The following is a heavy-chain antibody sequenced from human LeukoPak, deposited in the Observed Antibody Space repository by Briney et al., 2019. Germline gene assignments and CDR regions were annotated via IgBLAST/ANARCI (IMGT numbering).Heavy chain of an antibody. V-gene: IGHV4-4*02. D-gene: IGHD4-11*01. Sequence: SGTLSPTCAVSGGSISSSNWWSWVRQPPGKGLEWIGEIYHSGSTNYNPSLKSRVTISVDKSKNQFSLKLSSVTAADTAVYYCARGGRLQGYYYGMDVWGQGTTVTVSS. CDR3: ARGGRLQGYYYGMDV. CDR1: GGSISSSNW. CDR2: IYHSGST. J-gene: IGHJ6*02.